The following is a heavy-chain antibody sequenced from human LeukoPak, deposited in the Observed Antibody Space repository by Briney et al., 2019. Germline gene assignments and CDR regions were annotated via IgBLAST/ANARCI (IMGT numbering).Heavy chain of an antibody. J-gene: IGHJ4*02. CDR3: ARHSPLHSSGGRCYPTDY. CDR2: INYSGTT. D-gene: IGHD2-15*01. CDR1: GGSISSSSYY. V-gene: IGHV4-39*01. Sequence: SETLSLTCTVSGGSISSSSYYWGWIRQPPGKGLEWIGSINYSGTTYYNPSLKSRVTISLNTSKNHFSLKLSSVTAAGTAVYYCARHSPLHSSGGRCYPTDYWGQGALVTVSS.